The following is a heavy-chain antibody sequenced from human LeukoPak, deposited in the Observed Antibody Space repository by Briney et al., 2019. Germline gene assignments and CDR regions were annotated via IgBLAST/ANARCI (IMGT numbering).Heavy chain of an antibody. V-gene: IGHV1-2*02. Sequence: ASVKVSCKASGYTFTGYYMHWVRQAPGQGLEWMGWINPNSGGTNYAQKFQGRVTMTRDTSISTAYMELSRLRSDDTAVYYCARRYCSSTSCSRSNWFDPWGQGTLVTVSS. CDR1: GYTFTGYY. D-gene: IGHD2-2*01. CDR3: ARRYCSSTSCSRSNWFDP. J-gene: IGHJ5*02. CDR2: INPNSGGT.